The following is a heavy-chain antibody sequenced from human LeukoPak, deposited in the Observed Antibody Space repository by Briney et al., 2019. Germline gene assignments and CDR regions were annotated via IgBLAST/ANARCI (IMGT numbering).Heavy chain of an antibody. CDR3: ARDGDYGTGSYYRGCIDS. D-gene: IGHD3-10*01. Sequence: ASVKVPCKASGYSFTAFYIHWVRQAPGQGLEWMGWIHPRSGDTTYAQKFRGRVTLTRDTSVSTAYMDLSSLRSDDTAVYYCARDGDYGTGSYYRGCIDSWGQGTPVTVSP. CDR1: GYSFTAFY. CDR2: IHPRSGDT. V-gene: IGHV1-2*02. J-gene: IGHJ4*02.